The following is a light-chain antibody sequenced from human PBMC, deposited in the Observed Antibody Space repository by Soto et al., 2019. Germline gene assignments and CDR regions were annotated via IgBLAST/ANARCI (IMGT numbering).Light chain of an antibody. CDR3: CSYAGRTTWV. CDR1: DSDIGGFNL. Sequence: QSALPQPASVSGSPGQSITISCTGTDSDIGGFNLVSWYQQHPGKAPKVLLYEGNERPSGVSNRFSGSKSGNTASLTISGLQAEDEADYYCCSYAGRTTWVFGGGTKLTVL. CDR2: EGN. V-gene: IGLV2-23*01. J-gene: IGLJ3*02.